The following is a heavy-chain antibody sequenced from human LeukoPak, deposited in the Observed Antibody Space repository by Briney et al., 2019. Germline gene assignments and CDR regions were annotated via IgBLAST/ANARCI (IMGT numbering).Heavy chain of an antibody. CDR2: ISYDGKNK. CDR1: GFTFSSYA. J-gene: IGHJ4*02. CDR3: ARDTGELYGDCFDY. D-gene: IGHD4-17*01. Sequence: GGSLRLSCAASGFTFSSYAMHWVRQAPGKGLEWVAVISYDGKNKHYADSVKGRFTISRDNSKNTLYLQMNSLRAEDTAVYYCARDTGELYGDCFDYWGQGTLVSVSS. V-gene: IGHV3-30*04.